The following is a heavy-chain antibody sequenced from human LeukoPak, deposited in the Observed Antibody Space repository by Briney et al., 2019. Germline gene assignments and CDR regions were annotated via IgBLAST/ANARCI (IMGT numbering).Heavy chain of an antibody. CDR3: ARIDYAGYLAFDY. CDR2: ISSTSTYI. V-gene: IGHV3-21*01. J-gene: IGHJ4*02. D-gene: IGHD4-17*01. CDR1: GFTFSSFT. Sequence: GGSLRLSCAAFGFTFSSFTMNWVRQAPGKGLEWVSSISSTSTYIHYADSVKGRFTISRDNAKNSLYLQMNSIRSEYTAVSYCARIDYAGYLAFDYWGQGTLVTVSS.